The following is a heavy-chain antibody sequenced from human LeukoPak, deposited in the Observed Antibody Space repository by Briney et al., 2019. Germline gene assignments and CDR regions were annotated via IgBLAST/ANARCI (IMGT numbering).Heavy chain of an antibody. V-gene: IGHV1-8*01. J-gene: IGHJ4*02. CDR3: AGFADNRWESDY. CDR1: GYTFTSYD. D-gene: IGHD1-26*01. Sequence: ASVKVSCKASGYTFTSYDINWVRQATGQGLEWMGWMNPNSGNTGYAQKFQGRVTMTRNTSISTAYMELSSLRSEDTAVYYCAGFADNRWESDYWGQGTLVTVSS. CDR2: MNPNSGNT.